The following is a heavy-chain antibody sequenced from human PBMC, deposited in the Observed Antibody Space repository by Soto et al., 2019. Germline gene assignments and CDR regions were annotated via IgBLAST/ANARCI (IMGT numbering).Heavy chain of an antibody. D-gene: IGHD2-15*01. CDR3: ARMDCSGGSCYGNWFDP. Sequence: SETLSLTCAGSGGSISSGGYSWSWIRQPPGKGLEWIGYIYHSGSTYYNPSLKSRVTISVDRSKNQFSLKLSSVTAADTAVYYCARMDCSGGSCYGNWFDPWGQGTLVTVSS. J-gene: IGHJ5*02. CDR2: IYHSGST. CDR1: GGSISSGGYS. V-gene: IGHV4-30-2*01.